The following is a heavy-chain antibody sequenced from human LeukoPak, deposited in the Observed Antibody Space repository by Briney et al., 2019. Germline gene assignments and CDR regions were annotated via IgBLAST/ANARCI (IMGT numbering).Heavy chain of an antibody. CDR3: ARHKGLHARSPGAFDI. D-gene: IGHD2-2*01. V-gene: IGHV4-34*01. J-gene: IGHJ3*02. Sequence: TSETLSLTCAVYGGSFSGYYWSWIRQPPGKGLEWIGEINHSGSTNYNPSLKSRVTISVDTSKNQFSLKLSSVTAADTAVYYCARHKGLHARSPGAFDIWGQGTMVTVSS. CDR1: GGSFSGYY. CDR2: INHSGST.